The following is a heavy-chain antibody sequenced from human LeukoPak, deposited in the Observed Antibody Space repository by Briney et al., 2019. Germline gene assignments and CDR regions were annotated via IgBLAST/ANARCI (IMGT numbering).Heavy chain of an antibody. J-gene: IGHJ4*02. V-gene: IGHV3-30*02. D-gene: IGHD3-22*01. CDR3: AKGGYYDSSGYYGPFDY. CDR2: IRYDGSNK. CDR1: GFTFSSYG. Sequence: GGSLRLSCAASGFTFSSYGMHWVRQAPGKGLEWVAFIRYDGSNKYYADSVKGRFTISRDNAKNSLYLQMNSLRAEDMALYYCAKGGYYDSSGYYGPFDYWGQGTLVTVSS.